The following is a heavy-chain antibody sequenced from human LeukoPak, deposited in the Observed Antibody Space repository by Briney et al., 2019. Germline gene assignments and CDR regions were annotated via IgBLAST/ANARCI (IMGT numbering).Heavy chain of an antibody. D-gene: IGHD1-26*01. CDR1: GFTFSSYS. V-gene: IGHV3-21*01. CDR3: ARGSGSYDAFDI. J-gene: IGHJ3*02. CDR2: ISSSSSYI. Sequence: GSLRLSCAASGFTFSSYSMNWVRQAPGKGLEWVSSISSSSSYIYYADSVKGRFTISRDNAKNPLYLQMNSLRAEDTAVYYCARGSGSYDAFDIWGQGTMVTVSS.